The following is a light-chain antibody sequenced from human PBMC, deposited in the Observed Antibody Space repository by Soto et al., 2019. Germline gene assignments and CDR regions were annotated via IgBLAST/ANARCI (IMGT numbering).Light chain of an antibody. Sequence: IVLTQSPGTLSLSPGERATLSCRASQSVGRRYLAWYQQKPGQAPMLLIYDTSERASDIPDRFSCSGSGTDFTLTLSRLGPEDVAVYYCQYQGTFGGGTKVEIK. V-gene: IGKV3-20*01. CDR1: QSVGRRY. CDR2: DTS. CDR3: QYQGT. J-gene: IGKJ4*01.